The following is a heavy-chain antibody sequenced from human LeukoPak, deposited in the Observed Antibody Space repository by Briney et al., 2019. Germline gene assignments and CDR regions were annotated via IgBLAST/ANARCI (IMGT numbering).Heavy chain of an antibody. J-gene: IGHJ4*02. D-gene: IGHD1-1*01. CDR3: ARRTTGTTTEGLRIGSFVY. Sequence: AETLSLTCAVYGGSFSGYYWSWIRQPPGKGLEWIGEIKCWGSTNYNPSLKSRVTISVDTPKNQFSLKLSYVTAADTAVYYCARRTTGTTTEGLRIGSFVYGGQGTPGHRSS. V-gene: IGHV4-34*01. CDR2: IKCWGST. CDR1: GGSFSGYY.